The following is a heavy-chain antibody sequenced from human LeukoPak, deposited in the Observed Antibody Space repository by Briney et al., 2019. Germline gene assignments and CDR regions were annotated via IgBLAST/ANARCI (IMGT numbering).Heavy chain of an antibody. Sequence: GGSLRLSCAASGFTFSSYSMNWVRQAPGKGLEWVSSISSSSSYIYYADSVKGRFTISRDNAKNSLYLQLNSLRAEDTAVYYCARDDVGSSPYSFDYWGQGTLVTVSS. CDR1: GFTFSSYS. J-gene: IGHJ4*02. D-gene: IGHD6-6*01. V-gene: IGHV3-21*01. CDR3: ARDDVGSSPYSFDY. CDR2: ISSSSSYI.